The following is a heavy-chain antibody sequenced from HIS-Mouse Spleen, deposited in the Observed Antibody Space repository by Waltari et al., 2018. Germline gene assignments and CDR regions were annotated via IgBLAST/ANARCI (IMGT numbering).Heavy chain of an antibody. J-gene: IGHJ5*02. Sequence: EVQLVQSGAEVKKPGESLKISCKGSGYSFTSYWIGWVRQMPGKGLEWMGITHPGDPDTRYSPSFQGQVTISAEKSISTAYLQWSSLKASDTAMYYCARRGGSSSSWFDPWGQGTLVTVSS. CDR3: ARRGGSSSSWFDP. CDR1: GYSFTSYW. D-gene: IGHD6-6*01. CDR2: THPGDPDT. V-gene: IGHV5-51*03.